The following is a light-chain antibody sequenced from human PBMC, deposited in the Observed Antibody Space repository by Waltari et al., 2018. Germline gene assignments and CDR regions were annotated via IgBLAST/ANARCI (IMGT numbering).Light chain of an antibody. CDR2: HAS. Sequence: EIVLTQSPATLSLSPGERATLSCRARQSVSNFLAWYQQKPGQAPRLLIYHASNRATGIPARVSGRGSGTDFTLTISSLEPGDSAVYYCQQRANWPPLTFGGGTRVEI. V-gene: IGKV3-11*01. CDR3: QQRANWPPLT. CDR1: QSVSNF. J-gene: IGKJ4*01.